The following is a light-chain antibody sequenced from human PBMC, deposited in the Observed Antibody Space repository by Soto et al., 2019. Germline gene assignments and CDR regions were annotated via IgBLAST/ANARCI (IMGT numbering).Light chain of an antibody. J-gene: IGKJ2*02. CDR2: LGS. CDR1: QSLLHSNGYNY. V-gene: IGKV2-28*01. CDR3: MQALQTLCT. Sequence: DIVMTQSPLSLPVTPGEPASISCRSSQSLLHSNGYNYLDWYLQKPGQSPQLLIYLGSNRASGVPDRFSGSGSGTDFTLKIIRVEAEDVGVYYGMQALQTLCTFGQGTKLEIK.